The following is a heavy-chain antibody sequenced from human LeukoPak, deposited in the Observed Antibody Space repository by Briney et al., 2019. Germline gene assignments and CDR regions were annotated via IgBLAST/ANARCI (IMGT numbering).Heavy chain of an antibody. CDR3: ARGPKGTTVIYCYGMDV. J-gene: IGHJ6*02. CDR1: GGSFSCYY. V-gene: IGHV4-34*01. CDR2: INHNAST. D-gene: IGHD4-17*01. Sequence: SETLTLTCAAYGGSFSCYYWSWIRQPPGKGLEWIGVINHNASTNYNPSLKSRVTISVDTSKNQFSLKLSSVTAADTAVYYCARGPKGTTVIYCYGMDVWGQGTTVTVSS.